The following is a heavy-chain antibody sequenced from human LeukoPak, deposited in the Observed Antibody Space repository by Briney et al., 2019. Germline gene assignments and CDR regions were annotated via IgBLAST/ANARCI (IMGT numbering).Heavy chain of an antibody. CDR3: ARGSRFGVVERDAFDI. V-gene: IGHV3-53*01. D-gene: IGHD3-3*01. Sequence: GGSLRLSCAASGFTVSSNYMSWVRQAPGKGLEWVSVIYSSGSTYYADSVKGRFTISRDNAKNSLYLQVNGLRAEDTAVYYCARGSRFGVVERDAFDIWGLGTMVTVSS. CDR1: GFTVSSNY. J-gene: IGHJ3*02. CDR2: IYSSGST.